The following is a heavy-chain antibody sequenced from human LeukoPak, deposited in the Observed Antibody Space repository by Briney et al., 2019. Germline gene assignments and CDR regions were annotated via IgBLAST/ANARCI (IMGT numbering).Heavy chain of an antibody. V-gene: IGHV4-61*02. J-gene: IGHJ4*02. CDR2: IYSSGST. CDR3: AGRIAVAGFEY. D-gene: IGHD6-19*01. CDR1: GGSISSGSSY. Sequence: SETLSLTCTFSGGSISSGSSYWSWIRQPAGKGLEWIGRIYSSGSTNCNPSLKSRVTISVDTSKNQLSLKLSSVTAADTAVYYCAGRIAVAGFEYWGQGTLVTVSS.